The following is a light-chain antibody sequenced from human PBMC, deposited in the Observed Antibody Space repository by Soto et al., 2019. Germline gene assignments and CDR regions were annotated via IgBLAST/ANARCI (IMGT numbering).Light chain of an antibody. CDR1: QTVRNNY. Sequence: EFVLTQSPGTLSLSPGERATLSCRASQTVRNNYLAWYQQKPGQAPRLLIYDASSRATGIPDRFSGSGSGTDFTLTISGLEPEDFAVYYCQQYASTFGQGTRLEIK. CDR2: DAS. J-gene: IGKJ5*01. V-gene: IGKV3-20*01. CDR3: QQYAST.